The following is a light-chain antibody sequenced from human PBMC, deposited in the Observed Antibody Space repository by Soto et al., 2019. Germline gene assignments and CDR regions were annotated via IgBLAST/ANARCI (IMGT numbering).Light chain of an antibody. V-gene: IGKV1-5*01. CDR1: QSISSW. J-gene: IGKJ1*01. Sequence: DIQMTQSPSTLSASVGDRVTITCRASQSISSWLAWYQQKPGKAPKLLIYDASSLESGVTSRSSGSGSGTEFTLTISGLQPNDFATYYCEEYNSYSPWTFGQGTKVEIK. CDR3: EEYNSYSPWT. CDR2: DAS.